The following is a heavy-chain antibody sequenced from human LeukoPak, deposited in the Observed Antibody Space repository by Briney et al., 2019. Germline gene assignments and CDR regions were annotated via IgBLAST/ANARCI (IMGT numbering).Heavy chain of an antibody. CDR2: MNPNSGNT. CDR3: ARRGLQPYYYYYMDV. J-gene: IGHJ6*03. D-gene: IGHD4-11*01. Sequence: ASVKVSCKASGYTFTSYGISWVRQAPGQGLEWMGWMNPNSGNTGYAQKFQGRVTMTRNTSISTAYMELSSLRSEDTAVYYCARRGLQPYYYYYMDVWGKGTTVTVSS. V-gene: IGHV1-8*02. CDR1: GYTFTSYG.